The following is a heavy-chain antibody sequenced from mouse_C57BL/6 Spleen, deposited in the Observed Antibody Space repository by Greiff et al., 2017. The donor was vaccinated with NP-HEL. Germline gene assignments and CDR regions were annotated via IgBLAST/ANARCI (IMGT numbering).Heavy chain of an antibody. Sequence: EVQLQQSGAELVRPGASVKLSCTASGFNIKDDYMHWVKQRPEQGLEWIGWIDPENGDTEYASKFQGKATITADTSSNTAYLQLSSLTSEDTAVYYCTLDSSGLFDYWGQGTTLTVSS. CDR1: GFNIKDDY. CDR3: TLDSSGLFDY. J-gene: IGHJ2*01. V-gene: IGHV14-4*01. CDR2: IDPENGDT. D-gene: IGHD3-2*02.